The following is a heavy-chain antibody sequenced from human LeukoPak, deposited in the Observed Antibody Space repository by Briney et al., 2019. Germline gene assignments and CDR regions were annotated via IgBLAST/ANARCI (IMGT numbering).Heavy chain of an antibody. Sequence: SVNVSCKASGGTFRSYAISGVGQAAGQGREGMGRIHPLHGIANYAQKLHGRVTLAADKSTSTATMELSSLRCDDTAVYFCASFYCRNSDCYGGYYYMDVWGKGTTVTVSS. V-gene: IGHV1-69*04. CDR1: GGTFRSYA. CDR3: ASFYCRNSDCYGGYYYMDV. J-gene: IGHJ6*03. CDR2: IHPLHGIA. D-gene: IGHD2-21*02.